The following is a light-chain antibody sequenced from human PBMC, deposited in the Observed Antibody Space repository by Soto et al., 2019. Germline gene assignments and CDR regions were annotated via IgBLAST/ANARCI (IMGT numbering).Light chain of an antibody. Sequence: AIRMTQSPSSLSASIGDRVTITCRASQGVSTYLGWYQQKPGKAPKLLIYAASTLEGGVPSRFSGRGSGTDFTLTISSLQSEDFATYYCQQYFSYPFTFGQGTRLEIK. CDR1: QGVSTY. V-gene: IGKV1-8*01. CDR2: AAS. J-gene: IGKJ5*01. CDR3: QQYFSYPFT.